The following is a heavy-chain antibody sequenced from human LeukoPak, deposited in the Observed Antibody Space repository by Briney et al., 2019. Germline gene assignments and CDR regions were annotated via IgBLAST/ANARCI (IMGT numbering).Heavy chain of an antibody. CDR1: GGSFSGYY. J-gene: IGHJ6*03. Sequence: SETLSLTCAVYGGSFSGYYWSWIRQPPGKGLEWIGEINHSGSTNYNPSLKSRVTISVDTSKNQFSLKLSSVTAADTAVYYCARGFIVVVPAATIPYMDVWGKGPTVTVSS. V-gene: IGHV4-34*01. CDR2: INHSGST. D-gene: IGHD2-2*01. CDR3: ARGFIVVVPAATIPYMDV.